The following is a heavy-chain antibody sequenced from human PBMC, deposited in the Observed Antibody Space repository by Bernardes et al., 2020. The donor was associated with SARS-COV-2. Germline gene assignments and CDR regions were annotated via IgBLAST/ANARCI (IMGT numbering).Heavy chain of an antibody. CDR1: GGSIRSYY. CDR3: ARMLVGYSYGPFDY. D-gene: IGHD5-18*01. Sequence: SETLSLTRTVSGGSIRSYYWSWIRQPAGKGLEWIGRIYTSGSTNYNPSLKRRVTMSVDTSKNQFSLKLSSVTAADTAVYYCARMLVGYSYGPFDYWGQGTLVTVSS. V-gene: IGHV4-4*07. J-gene: IGHJ4*02. CDR2: IYTSGST.